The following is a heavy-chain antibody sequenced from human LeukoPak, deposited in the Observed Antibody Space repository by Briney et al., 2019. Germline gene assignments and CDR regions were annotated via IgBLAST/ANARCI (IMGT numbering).Heavy chain of an antibody. J-gene: IGHJ3*02. V-gene: IGHV3-30*03. CDR3: ARAAHFYSNAFDI. D-gene: IGHD6-13*01. CDR2: ISNDGSNK. CDR1: GFTFSSYS. Sequence: GGSLRLSCAASGFTFSSYSMNWVRQAPGKGLEWVTLISNDGSNKYYAASVKGRFTISRDNSKNTLFLQMYSLRDEDTAVYYCARAAHFYSNAFDIWGLGTMVTVSS.